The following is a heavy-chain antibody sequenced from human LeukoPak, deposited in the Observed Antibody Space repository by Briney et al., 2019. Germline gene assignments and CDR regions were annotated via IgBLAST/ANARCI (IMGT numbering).Heavy chain of an antibody. J-gene: IGHJ3*02. CDR2: IYSGGST. D-gene: IGHD4-17*01. CDR1: GFTVSNSY. V-gene: IGHV3-53*01. Sequence: GGSLRLSCAASGFTVSNSYMSWVRQAPGKGLEWVSVIYSGGSTNNADSVKGRFTISRDNSKNTLYLQMNSLRAEDTAVYYCARALRADAFDIWGQGTMVTVSS. CDR3: ARALRADAFDI.